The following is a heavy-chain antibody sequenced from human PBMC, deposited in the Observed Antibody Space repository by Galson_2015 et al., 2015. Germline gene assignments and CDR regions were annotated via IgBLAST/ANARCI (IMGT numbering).Heavy chain of an antibody. J-gene: IGHJ4*02. CDR3: ARAPKILFY. V-gene: IGHV3-11*01. CDR2: MDSSGSTI. Sequence: SLRLSCAASGFTFSDYYMSWLHQAPGKGLEWVSYMDSSGSTIYYADSVKGRFTISRDNAKNSLYLQMNSLRVEDTAMYYCARAPKILFYWGQGTLVTVSS. CDR1: GFTFSDYY.